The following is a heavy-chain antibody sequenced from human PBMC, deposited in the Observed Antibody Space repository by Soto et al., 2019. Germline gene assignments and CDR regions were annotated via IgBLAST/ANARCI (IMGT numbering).Heavy chain of an antibody. CDR1: GGSISSYY. J-gene: IGHJ1*01. CDR3: ARGFSGWYFYFQH. D-gene: IGHD6-19*01. V-gene: IGHV4-59*01. Sequence: SETLSLTCTVSGGSISSYYWSWIRQPPGKGLEWIGYIYYSGSTNYNPSLKSRVTISVDTSKNQFSLKLSSVTAADTAVYYCARGFSGWYFYFQHWGQGTLVTVSS. CDR2: IYYSGST.